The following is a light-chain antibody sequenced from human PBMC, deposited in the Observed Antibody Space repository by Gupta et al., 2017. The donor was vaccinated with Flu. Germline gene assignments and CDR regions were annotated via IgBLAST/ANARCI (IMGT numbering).Light chain of an antibody. V-gene: IGKV2-28*01. CDR1: RSFYNSTGENY. CDR3: LHSLPTSRT. Sequence: GGPAINCSTSRRSFYNSTGENYLAWYLQKPGQPPPPLIYLASTRASGVPDRFSGNGSGTDFTLTISNLQAEDVAVYYCLHSLPTSRTFGGGTKVEIK. J-gene: IGKJ4*01. CDR2: LAS.